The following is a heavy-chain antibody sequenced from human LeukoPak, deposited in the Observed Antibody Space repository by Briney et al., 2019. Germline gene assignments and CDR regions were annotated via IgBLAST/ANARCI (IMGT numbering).Heavy chain of an antibody. CDR1: GASIRSYN. Sequence: SETLYFTFNLPGASIRSYNWSWIRQPPGKGLEWIGNISYTGSTNYSPSLRSRVTMSVDTSKNQFSLKLSAVTAAEAAVYNCARIGDLCYYYKHYMYVWGKGTTGTVSS. J-gene: IGHJ6*03. CDR3: ARIGDLCYYYKHYMYV. V-gene: IGHV4-59*13. CDR2: ISYTGST.